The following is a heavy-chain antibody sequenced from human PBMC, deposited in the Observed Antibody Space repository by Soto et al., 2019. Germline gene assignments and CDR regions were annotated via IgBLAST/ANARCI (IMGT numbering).Heavy chain of an antibody. V-gene: IGHV4-30-4*02. CDR1: GGSISSGDYY. CDR2: IYYSGST. Sequence: SETLSLTCTVSGGSISSGDYYWSWIRQPPGKGLEWIGYIYYSGSTYYNPSLKSRVTISVDTSKNQFSLKLSSVTAADTAVYYCARDSGIWFGELEVSWFDPWGQGTLVTVPS. CDR3: ARDSGIWFGELEVSWFDP. J-gene: IGHJ5*02. D-gene: IGHD3-10*01.